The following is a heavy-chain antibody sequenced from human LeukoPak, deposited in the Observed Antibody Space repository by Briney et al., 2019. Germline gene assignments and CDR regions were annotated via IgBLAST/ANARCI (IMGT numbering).Heavy chain of an antibody. CDR1: GYTFTSYA. Sequence: ASVKVSCEASGYTFTSYAMHWVRQAPGQRLEWMGWINAGNGNTKYSQKFQGRVTITRDTSASTAYMELSSLRSEDTAVYYCARDLGYCSGGSCYSYWFDPWGQGTLVTVSS. CDR2: INAGNGNT. CDR3: ARDLGYCSGGSCYSYWFDP. D-gene: IGHD2-15*01. V-gene: IGHV1-3*01. J-gene: IGHJ5*02.